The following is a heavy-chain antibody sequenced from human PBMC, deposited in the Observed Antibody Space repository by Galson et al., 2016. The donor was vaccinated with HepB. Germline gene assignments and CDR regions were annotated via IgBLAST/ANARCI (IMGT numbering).Heavy chain of an antibody. D-gene: IGHD4/OR15-4a*01. J-gene: IGHJ4*02. CDR2: CNSAGGGI. Sequence: SLRLSCAVSGFTFSSSWMHWVRQAPGKGLVWVSRCNSAGGGIGYADSVRGRFTISRDNAKNTLYLQMNSLRVDDTAVYYCTRGGLPGAHDFWGQGSLVTVSS. CDR1: GFTFSSSW. CDR3: TRGGLPGAHDF. V-gene: IGHV3-74*01.